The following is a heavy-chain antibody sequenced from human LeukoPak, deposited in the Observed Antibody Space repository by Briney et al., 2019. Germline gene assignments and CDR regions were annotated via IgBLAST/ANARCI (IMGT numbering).Heavy chain of an antibody. CDR1: GDSISSYY. V-gene: IGHV4-59*12. CDR2: VYYSGST. J-gene: IGHJ4*02. Sequence: SETLSLTCTVSGDSISSYYWNWIRQPPGKGLEWIGNVYYSGSTDYNPSLKSRVTISLDTSKNQISLRLSSVTAADTAVYYCASRPYTYGYFDNWGPGTLVTVSS. D-gene: IGHD2-2*02. CDR3: ASRPYTYGYFDN.